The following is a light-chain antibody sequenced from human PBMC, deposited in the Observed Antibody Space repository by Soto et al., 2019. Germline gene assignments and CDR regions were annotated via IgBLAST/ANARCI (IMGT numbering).Light chain of an antibody. CDR2: GVS. V-gene: IGKV3-20*01. CDR1: QSASRRY. Sequence: EIVLTQSPGTLSLSPGERATLSCRASQSASRRYLAWYQQKPGQAPRLLIYGVSSRATGIPDRFSGSGSETDFSLTINRLEPEDFAVYYCEQYSTSPRTFGQGTKVDIK. J-gene: IGKJ1*01. CDR3: EQYSTSPRT.